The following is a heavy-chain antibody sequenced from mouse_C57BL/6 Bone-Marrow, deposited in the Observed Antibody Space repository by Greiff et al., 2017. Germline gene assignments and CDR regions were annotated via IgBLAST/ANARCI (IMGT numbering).Heavy chain of an antibody. D-gene: IGHD2-10*01. CDR3: ASWGPPYHYAMDY. CDR1: GYTFTDYY. V-gene: IGHV1-19*01. J-gene: IGHJ4*01. Sequence: VQLQQSGPVLVKPGASVKMSCKASGYTFTDYYMNWVKQSHGKSLEWIGVINPYNGGTSYNQKFKGKATLTVDKSSSTAYMELNSLTSEDSAVYYCASWGPPYHYAMDYWGQGTSVTVSS. CDR2: INPYNGGT.